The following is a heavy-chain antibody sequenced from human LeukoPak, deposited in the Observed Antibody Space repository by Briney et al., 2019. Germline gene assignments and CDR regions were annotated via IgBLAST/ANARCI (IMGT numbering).Heavy chain of an antibody. J-gene: IGHJ4*02. D-gene: IGHD2-21*01. CDR3: TAVVVEDPGF. V-gene: IGHV3-15*01. CDR2: IKSNNDGGTT. Sequence: GGSLPLSCPGSGFIFHKAWMNWVRPAAGRGRAGVGRIKSNNDGGTTDYASPVEGRFIISRDDSKNTIYLQMNRLISDDIAIYYCTAVVVEDPGFWGEGTLVTVSS. CDR1: GFIFHKAW.